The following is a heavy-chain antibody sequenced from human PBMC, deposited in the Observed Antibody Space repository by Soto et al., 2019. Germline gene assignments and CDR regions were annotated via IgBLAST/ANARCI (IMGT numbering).Heavy chain of an antibody. V-gene: IGHV5-51*01. CDR2: IYPGDSDT. CDR1: GYSFTSYW. D-gene: IGHD4-17*01. J-gene: IGHJ6*02. Sequence: GESLKISCKGSGYSFTSYWIGWVRQMPGKGLEWMGIIYPGDSDTRYSPSFQGQVTISADKSISTAYLQWSSLKASDTAMYYCARDRGDYGDYETECYGMDVWGQGTTVTVSS. CDR3: ARDRGDYGDYETECYGMDV.